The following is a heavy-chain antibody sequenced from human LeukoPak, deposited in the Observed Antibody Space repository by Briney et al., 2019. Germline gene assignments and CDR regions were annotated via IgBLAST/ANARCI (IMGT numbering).Heavy chain of an antibody. CDR1: GFTFSTYG. D-gene: IGHD3-10*01. V-gene: IGHV3-30*18. CDR2: ISYDGSNK. J-gene: IGHJ4*02. Sequence: TGGSLRLSCEASGFTFSTYGMHWVRQFPGKGLEWVAVISYDGSNKYYADSVKGRFTISRDNSKNTLYLQMNSLRAEDTAVYYCANGHGSEVPYWGQGTLVTVSS. CDR3: ANGHGSEVPY.